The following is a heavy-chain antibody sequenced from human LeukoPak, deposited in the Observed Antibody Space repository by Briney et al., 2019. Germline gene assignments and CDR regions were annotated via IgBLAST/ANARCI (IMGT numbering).Heavy chain of an antibody. CDR1: GGSISSGDYY. CDR3: AREIGCTNGVCYHWFDP. V-gene: IGHV4-30-4*08. D-gene: IGHD2-8*01. Sequence: PSETLSLTCTVSGGSISSGDYYWSWIRQPPGKGLEWIGYIYYSGSTYYNPPLKSRVTISVDTSKNQFSLKLSSVTAADTAVYYCAREIGCTNGVCYHWFDPWGQGTLVTVSS. J-gene: IGHJ5*02. CDR2: IYYSGST.